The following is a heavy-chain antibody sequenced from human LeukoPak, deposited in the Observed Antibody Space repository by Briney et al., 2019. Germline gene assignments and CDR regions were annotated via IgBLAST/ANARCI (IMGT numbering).Heavy chain of an antibody. J-gene: IGHJ4*02. V-gene: IGHV3-30-3*01. CDR1: GFTFSSYA. CDR2: ISYDGSNK. CDR3: ARAALYSSGWYDFDY. D-gene: IGHD6-19*01. Sequence: PGGSLRLSCAASGFTFSSYAMHWVRQAPGKGLEWVAVISYDGSNKYYADCVKGRFTISRDNSKNTLYLQMNSLRAEDTAVYYCARAALYSSGWYDFDYWGQGTLVTVSS.